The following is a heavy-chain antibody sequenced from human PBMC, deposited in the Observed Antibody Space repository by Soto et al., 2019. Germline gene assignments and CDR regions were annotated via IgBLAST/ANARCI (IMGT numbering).Heavy chain of an antibody. Sequence: QVQLVQSGAGVKKPGASVKVSCKVSGYTLTELSMHWVRQAPGKGLEWMGGFDPEDGETIYAQKFQGRVTMTVDTSTDTAYMERRSLRSEDTDVYSCATMLLGYWGQGTLVTVSS. V-gene: IGHV1-24*01. CDR2: FDPEDGET. D-gene: IGHD3-16*01. J-gene: IGHJ4*02. CDR3: ATMLLGY. CDR1: GYTLTELS.